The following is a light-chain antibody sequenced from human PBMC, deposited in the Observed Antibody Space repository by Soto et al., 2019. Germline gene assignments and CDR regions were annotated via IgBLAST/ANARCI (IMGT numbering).Light chain of an antibody. J-gene: IGLJ2*01. CDR2: DDG. CDR1: NIEIKS. Sequence: SYELTHPPSVSVAPGQTARITCGGNNIEIKSVHWYQQKPGQAPVLVVYDDGDRTTGIPERFSGSKSGNTATLTTSRVEAGDEADYYCQVWDTTNPVIFGGGTQLTVL. CDR3: QVWDTTNPVI. V-gene: IGLV3-21*02.